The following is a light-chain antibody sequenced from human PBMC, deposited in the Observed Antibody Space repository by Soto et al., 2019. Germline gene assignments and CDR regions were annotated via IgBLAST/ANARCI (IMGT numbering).Light chain of an antibody. CDR1: QNIGTF. CDR3: QQSFSNVALS. Sequence: DILLTQSPSSVSASVGDRVTVICRASQNIGTFLNWYQQRPGEAPELLISGASNLQSGVPSRFSGSGSGTDFTLTISGLHPEDFATYYCQQSFSNVALSFGGGTKVAI. CDR2: GAS. V-gene: IGKV1-39*01. J-gene: IGKJ4*01.